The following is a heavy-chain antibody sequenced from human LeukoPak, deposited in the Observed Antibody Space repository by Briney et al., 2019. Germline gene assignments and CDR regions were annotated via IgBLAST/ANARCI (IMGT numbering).Heavy chain of an antibody. CDR1: GFTFSSYF. V-gene: IGHV3-64*04. J-gene: IGHJ4*01. CDR2: IDNNGGRP. Sequence: GGSLRLSCSASGFTFSSYFMHWVRQARGKGPEYVSDIDNNGGRPNYADSVKGRFTISRDNAKNTLYLQMKSLRAEDTAVYYCARDAPGAAAEKDYSGHGTLVTVSS. CDR3: ARDAPGAAAEKDY. D-gene: IGHD6-13*01.